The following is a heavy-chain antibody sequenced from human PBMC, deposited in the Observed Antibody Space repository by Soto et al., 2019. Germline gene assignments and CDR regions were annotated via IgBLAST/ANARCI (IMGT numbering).Heavy chain of an antibody. Sequence: PGGSLRLSCAASGLTFSSYAMHWVRQAPGKGLEWVAVISYDGSNKYYADSVKGRFTISRDNSKNTLYLQMNSLRAEDTAVYYCARIWRRWLQLGWFDPWGQGTLVTVS. J-gene: IGHJ5*02. D-gene: IGHD5-12*01. CDR3: ARIWRRWLQLGWFDP. CDR1: GLTFSSYA. V-gene: IGHV3-30-3*01. CDR2: ISYDGSNK.